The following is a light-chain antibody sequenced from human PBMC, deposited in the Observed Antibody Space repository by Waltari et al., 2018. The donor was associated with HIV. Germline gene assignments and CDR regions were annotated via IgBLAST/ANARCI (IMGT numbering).Light chain of an antibody. V-gene: IGKV1-8*01. CDR2: SAS. J-gene: IGKJ2*01. Sequence: AIRITQSPSSLSASTGDRVTISCRASQEIGTYLAWYQHKPGKVPELLMYSASTLQSGLPSRFNGSGSGTDFTLTIDCLQSEDFATYYCQQYYSYPQAFGQGTKLEI. CDR1: QEIGTY. CDR3: QQYYSYPQA.